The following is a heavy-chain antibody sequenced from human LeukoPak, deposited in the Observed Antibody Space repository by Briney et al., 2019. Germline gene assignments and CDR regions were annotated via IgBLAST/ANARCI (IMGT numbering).Heavy chain of an antibody. Sequence: PSGGSLRLSCAASGFTFSSYAMSWVRQAPGKGLEWVSAISGSGGSTYYADSVKGRFTISRDNSKDTLYLQMNSLRAEDTAVYYCAKGPRSRYCSSTSCYTFKDYWGQGTLVTVSS. D-gene: IGHD2-2*02. CDR3: AKGPRSRYCSSTSCYTFKDY. CDR1: GFTFSSYA. CDR2: ISGSGGST. V-gene: IGHV3-23*01. J-gene: IGHJ4*02.